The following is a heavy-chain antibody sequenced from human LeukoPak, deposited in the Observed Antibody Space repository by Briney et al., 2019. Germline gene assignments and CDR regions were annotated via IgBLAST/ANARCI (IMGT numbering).Heavy chain of an antibody. CDR1: GFIFSDYT. V-gene: IGHV3-23*01. J-gene: IGHJ5*02. Sequence: GGSLGLSCAASGFIFSDYTMMWVRRAPGKGVQWVATFTAYGGTYYAASVKGRFAISRDNSRDTVSLYMNGLRVEDTAMYYCAKGSTGGKVDWFDPWGPGTLVTVSS. CDR3: AKGSTGGKVDWFDP. CDR2: FTAYGGT. D-gene: IGHD4-23*01.